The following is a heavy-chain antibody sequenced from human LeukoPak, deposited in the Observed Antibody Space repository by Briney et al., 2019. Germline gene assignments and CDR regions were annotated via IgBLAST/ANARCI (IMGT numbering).Heavy chain of an antibody. CDR1: GFTFSSYA. J-gene: IGHJ3*02. D-gene: IGHD6-19*01. CDR3: ATSIAVAGTGYDAFDI. V-gene: IGHV3-23*01. CDR2: ISGSGGST. Sequence: GGSLRLSCVASGFTFSSYAMSWVRQAPGKGLEWVSAISGSGGSTYYADSVKGRFTISRDNSKNTLYLQMNSLRAEDTAVYYCATSIAVAGTGYDAFDIWGQGTMVTVSS.